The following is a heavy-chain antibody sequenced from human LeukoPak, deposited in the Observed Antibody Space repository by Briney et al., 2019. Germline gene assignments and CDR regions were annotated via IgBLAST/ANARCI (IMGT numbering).Heavy chain of an antibody. D-gene: IGHD3-10*01. CDR2: INHSGST. CDR1: GGSFSGYY. CDR3: ARRHGSGSLDYYYYYMDV. V-gene: IGHV4-34*01. J-gene: IGHJ6*03. Sequence: SETLSLTCAVYGGSFSGYYWSWIRQPPGKGLEWIGEINHSGSTNYNPSLTSRVTISVDTSKNQFSLTLSSVTAADTAVYYCARRHGSGSLDYYYYYMDVWGKGTTVTISS.